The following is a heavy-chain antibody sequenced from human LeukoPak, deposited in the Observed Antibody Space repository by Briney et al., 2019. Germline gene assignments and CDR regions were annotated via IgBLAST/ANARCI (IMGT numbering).Heavy chain of an antibody. Sequence: PGRSLRHSCAASGFTFSSYGMHWVRQAPGKGLEWVAVISYDGSNKYYADSVKGRFTISRDNSKSTLYLQMNSLRAEDTAVYYCAKDLYDFWSGYDRSWGQGTLVTAAS. CDR3: AKDLYDFWSGYDRS. CDR1: GFTFSSYG. J-gene: IGHJ4*02. V-gene: IGHV3-30*18. D-gene: IGHD3-3*01. CDR2: ISYDGSNK.